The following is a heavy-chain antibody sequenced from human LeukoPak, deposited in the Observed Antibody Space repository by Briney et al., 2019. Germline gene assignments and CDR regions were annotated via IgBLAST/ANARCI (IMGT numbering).Heavy chain of an antibody. CDR2: IIPIFGTA. J-gene: IGHJ6*03. D-gene: IGHD3-10*01. CDR1: GGTLSSYA. Sequence: ASVKVSCKASGGTLSSYAISWVRQAPGQGLEWMGGIIPIFGTANYAQKFQGRVTITADESTSTAYMELSSLRSEDTAVYYCAKHGITMVRGVLYYYYMEVWGIGATVT. CDR3: AKHGITMVRGVLYYYYMEV. V-gene: IGHV1-69*13.